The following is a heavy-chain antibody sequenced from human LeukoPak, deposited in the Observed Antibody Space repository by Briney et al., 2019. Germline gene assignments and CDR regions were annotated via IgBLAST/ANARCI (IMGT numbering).Heavy chain of an antibody. CDR3: ARETRDYGDYDRYYFDY. Sequence: PSETLSLTCSVSGGSIRILPWLYLREPRGEALVWIGSIYYSGSTNYNPSPRRRVTISVDTSKNQFFLKLSSVTAADTAVYYCARETRDYGDYDRYYFDYWGQGTLVTVSS. V-gene: IGHV4-59*13. CDR2: IYYSGST. J-gene: IGHJ4*02. D-gene: IGHD4-17*01. CDR1: GGSIRIL.